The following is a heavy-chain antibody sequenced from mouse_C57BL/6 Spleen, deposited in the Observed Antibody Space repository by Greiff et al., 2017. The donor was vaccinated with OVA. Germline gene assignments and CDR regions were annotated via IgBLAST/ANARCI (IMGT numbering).Heavy chain of an antibody. Sequence: QVQLKQSGPELVKPGASVKISCKASGYSFTSYYIHWVKQRPGQGLEWIGWIYPGSGNTKYNEKFKGKATLTADTSSSTAYMQLSSLTSEDSAVYYCARQYCGSSHDWYFDVWGTGTTVTVSS. CDR2: IYPGSGNT. V-gene: IGHV1-66*01. CDR3: ARQYCGSSHDWYFDV. J-gene: IGHJ1*03. CDR1: GYSFTSYY. D-gene: IGHD1-1*01.